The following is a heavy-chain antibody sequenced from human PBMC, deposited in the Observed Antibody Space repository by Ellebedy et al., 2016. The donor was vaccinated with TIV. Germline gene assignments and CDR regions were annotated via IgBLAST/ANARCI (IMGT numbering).Heavy chain of an antibody. CDR3: TKGTSSGFNYDRVGSEY. Sequence: GESLKISCAASGFTFSSFAKHWVRQAPGKGLEWLSVISAGGDNTYHADSVKGRFTIPRENSKNTVYMQMDRLKAEDTAVYYCTKGTSSGFNYDRVGSEYWGQGTLVTVSS. CDR2: ISAGGDNT. J-gene: IGHJ4*02. CDR1: GFTFSSFA. D-gene: IGHD3-22*01. V-gene: IGHV3-23*01.